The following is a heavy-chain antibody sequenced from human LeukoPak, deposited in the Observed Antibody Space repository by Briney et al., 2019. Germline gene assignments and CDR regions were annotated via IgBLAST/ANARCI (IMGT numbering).Heavy chain of an antibody. J-gene: IGHJ4*02. CDR3: ARDRYGDHLFDY. D-gene: IGHD4-17*01. CDR2: IKEDGSEK. Sequence: PGGSLRLSCAAAGFTFSRYWMSWVRQATGKGLECVAKIKEDGSEKHYVDSVKGRFTISRDNAKNSLYLQMNSLRAEDTAVYYCARDRYGDHLFDYWGQGTLVTVSS. CDR1: GFTFSRYW. V-gene: IGHV3-7*01.